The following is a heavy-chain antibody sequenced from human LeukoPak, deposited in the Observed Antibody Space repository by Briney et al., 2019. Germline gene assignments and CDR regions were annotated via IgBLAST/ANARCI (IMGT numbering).Heavy chain of an antibody. V-gene: IGHV4-59*08. Sequence: SETLSLTCTVSGGSISSSYWSWIRQPPGKGLEWIGYIYYSGSANYNPSLQSRVTMSVDTSKNQFSLKLSSVTAADTAAYYCARRWGGRDAFEIGGQGTMVTVSS. CDR2: IYYSGSA. D-gene: IGHD7-27*01. CDR1: GGSISSSY. J-gene: IGHJ3*02. CDR3: ARRWGGRDAFEI.